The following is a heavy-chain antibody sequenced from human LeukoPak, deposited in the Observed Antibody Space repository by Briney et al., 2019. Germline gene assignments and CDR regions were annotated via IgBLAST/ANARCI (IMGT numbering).Heavy chain of an antibody. D-gene: IGHD2-2*01. Sequence: GGSLRLSCAASGFTFSSYATHWVRQAPGKGLEWVVVISYDGSNKYYADSVKGRFTISRDNSKNTLYLQMNSLRAEDTAVYYCARAPRYCSSTSCWYWFDPWGQGTLVTVSS. J-gene: IGHJ5*02. CDR3: ARAPRYCSSTSCWYWFDP. CDR2: ISYDGSNK. V-gene: IGHV3-30*04. CDR1: GFTFSSYA.